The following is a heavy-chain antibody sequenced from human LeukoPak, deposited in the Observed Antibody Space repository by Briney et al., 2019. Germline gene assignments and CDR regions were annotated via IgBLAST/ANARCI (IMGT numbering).Heavy chain of an antibody. D-gene: IGHD3-22*01. Sequence: SETLSLTCTVSGGSLSSYYWSWIRQPAGKGLEWIGRIYTSGSTNYNPSLKSRVTMSVDTSKNQFSLKLSSVTAADTAVYYCARYRGNDRTRYFDYWGQGTLVTVSS. J-gene: IGHJ4*02. CDR3: ARYRGNDRTRYFDY. CDR1: GGSLSSYY. V-gene: IGHV4-4*07. CDR2: IYTSGST.